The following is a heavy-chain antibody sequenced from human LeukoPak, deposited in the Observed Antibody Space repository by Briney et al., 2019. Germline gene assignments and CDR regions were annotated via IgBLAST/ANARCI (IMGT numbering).Heavy chain of an antibody. CDR1: GGSISSGGYS. CDR2: IYHSGST. V-gene: IGHV4-30-2*01. CDR3: ATGDYGDYCSNY. J-gene: IGHJ4*02. D-gene: IGHD4-17*01. Sequence: SETLSLTCAVSGGSISSGGYSWSWIRQPPGKGPEWIGYIYHSGSTYYNPSLKSRVTISVDRSKNQFSLKLSSVTAADTAVYYCATGDYGDYCSNYWGQGTLVTVSS.